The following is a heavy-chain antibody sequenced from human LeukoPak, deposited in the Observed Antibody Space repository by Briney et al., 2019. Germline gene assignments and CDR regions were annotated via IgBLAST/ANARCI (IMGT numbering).Heavy chain of an antibody. D-gene: IGHD2-15*01. J-gene: IGHJ3*02. CDR3: ASYCSGGSCYNYHAFDI. CDR2: IYHSGST. CDR1: GYSLSSGYY. Sequence: PSETLSLTCAVSGYSLSSGYYWGWIRQPPGKGLEWIGSIYHSGSTYYNPSLTSRVTISVDTSKNQFSLKLSSVTAADTAVYYCASYCSGGSCYNYHAFDIWGQGTMVTVSS. V-gene: IGHV4-38-2*01.